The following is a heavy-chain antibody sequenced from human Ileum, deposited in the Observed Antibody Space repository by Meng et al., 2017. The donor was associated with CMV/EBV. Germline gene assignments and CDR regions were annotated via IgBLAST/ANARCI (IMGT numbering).Heavy chain of an antibody. CDR1: CYTFTDYA. Sequence: QFVQSDAEVKEPGASLKVSCKASCYTFTDYAITWVRQAPGQGLEWMGLISGYNSNTKYAQKFQGRVTMTTDTSTTTVYMELRNLRYDDTAVYYCARDGYYPSRVFDYWGLGTLVTVSS. J-gene: IGHJ4*01. D-gene: IGHD2-2*03. CDR2: ISGYNSNT. CDR3: ARDGYYPSRVFDY. V-gene: IGHV1-18*01.